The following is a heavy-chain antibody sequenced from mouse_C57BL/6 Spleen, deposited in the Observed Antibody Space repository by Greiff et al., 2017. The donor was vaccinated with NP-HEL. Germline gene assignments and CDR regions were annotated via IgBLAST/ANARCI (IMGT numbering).Heavy chain of an antibody. D-gene: IGHD1-1*01. V-gene: IGHV14-3*01. CDR3: ARSDYGSSGDYFDY. CDR1: GFNIKNTY. CDR2: IDPANGNP. J-gene: IGHJ2*01. Sequence: VQLKQSVAELVRPGASVKLSCTASGFNIKNTYMHWVKQRPEQGLEWIGRIDPANGNPKYAPKLQGKATITADKSSNTSYLQLRSLTSEDTAIYYCARSDYGSSGDYFDYWGQGTTLTVSS.